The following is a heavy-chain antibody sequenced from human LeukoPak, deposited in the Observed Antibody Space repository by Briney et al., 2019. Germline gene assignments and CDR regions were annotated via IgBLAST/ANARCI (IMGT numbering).Heavy chain of an antibody. J-gene: IGHJ3*02. Sequence: GGSLRLSCAASGFTFSSYVMHWVRQAPGKGLEWVAVIWHDGSNKYYADSVKGRFTISRDNSKNTLYLLMDSLRAEDTAVYYCARVSRTSGLDAFDIWGQGTTVTVSS. D-gene: IGHD2-2*01. CDR2: IWHDGSNK. V-gene: IGHV3-33*01. CDR1: GFTFSSYV. CDR3: ARVSRTSGLDAFDI.